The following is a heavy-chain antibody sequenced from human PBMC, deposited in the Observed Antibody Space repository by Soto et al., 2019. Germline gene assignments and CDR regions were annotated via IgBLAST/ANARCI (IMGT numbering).Heavy chain of an antibody. CDR3: ARGSVLRFLEWLSSSYGVCDY. Sequence: QVQLQQWGAGLLKPSETLSLTCAVYGGSFSGYYWSWIRQPPGKGLEWIGEINHSGSTNYNPSLKSRVTISVDTSKNQFSLKMSSVTAADTAVYYCARGSVLRFLEWLSSSYGVCDYWGQGTLFTVSS. D-gene: IGHD3-3*01. V-gene: IGHV4-34*01. CDR2: INHSGST. J-gene: IGHJ4*02. CDR1: GGSFSGYY.